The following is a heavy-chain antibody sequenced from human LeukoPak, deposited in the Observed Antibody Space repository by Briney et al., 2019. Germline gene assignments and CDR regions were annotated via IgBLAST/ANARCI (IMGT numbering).Heavy chain of an antibody. D-gene: IGHD3-10*01. Sequence: GGSLRLSCAASGFTFSSYAMTWVRQAPGKGLEWVSAISGSGDNTYYADSLKGRFTISRDNFKNTLYLQMNSLRAEDTAVYFCAEGTFYYASGSYCMDVWGKGTTVTVFS. CDR1: GFTFSSYA. J-gene: IGHJ6*04. CDR2: ISGSGDNT. CDR3: AEGTFYYASGSYCMDV. V-gene: IGHV3-23*01.